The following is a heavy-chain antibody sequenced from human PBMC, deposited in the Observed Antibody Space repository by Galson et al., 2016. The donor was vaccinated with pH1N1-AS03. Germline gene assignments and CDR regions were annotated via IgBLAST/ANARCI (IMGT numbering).Heavy chain of an antibody. CDR1: GYTFISYV. V-gene: IGHV1-3*01. CDR2: INAGNGNT. Sequence: QSGAEVKKPGESLRISCKASGYTFISYVMHWVRQAPGQRLEWMGWINAGNGNTTYSQSFQGRVTITRDTSASKAYMELSSLRSEDTAVYYCARGRGSYGMDVWGQGTTVTVSS. J-gene: IGHJ6*02. D-gene: IGHD1-26*01. CDR3: ARGRGSYGMDV.